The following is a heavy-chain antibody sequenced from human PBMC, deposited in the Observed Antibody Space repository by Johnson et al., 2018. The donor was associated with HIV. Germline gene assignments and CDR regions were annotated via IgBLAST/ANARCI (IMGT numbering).Heavy chain of an antibody. Sequence: MQLVESGGGLAQPGGSLRLSCAASGFTFDDYGMSWVRQAPGKGLEWVSAIGTAGDTYYPGSVKGRFTLSRENANNSLYLQMNSLRAGDTALYYCSKDIQAEHLQEGAFDIWGQGTMVTVSS. J-gene: IGHJ3*02. CDR1: GFTFDDYG. D-gene: IGHD6-13*01. V-gene: IGHV3-13*01. CDR3: SKDIQAEHLQEGAFDI. CDR2: IGTAGDT.